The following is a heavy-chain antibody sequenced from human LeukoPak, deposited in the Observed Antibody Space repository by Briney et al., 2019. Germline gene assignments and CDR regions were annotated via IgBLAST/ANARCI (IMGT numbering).Heavy chain of an antibody. J-gene: IGHJ4*02. CDR3: ARAPAADNPTDSGIDY. CDR2: ISSSSYI. D-gene: IGHD2-2*01. Sequence: GGSLRLSCAASGFTFSSYSMNWVRQAPGKGLEWVSSISSSSYIYYADSVKGRFTISRDNAKNSLYLQMNSLRAEDTAVYYCARAPAADNPTDSGIDYWGQGTLVTVSS. V-gene: IGHV3-21*01. CDR1: GFTFSSYS.